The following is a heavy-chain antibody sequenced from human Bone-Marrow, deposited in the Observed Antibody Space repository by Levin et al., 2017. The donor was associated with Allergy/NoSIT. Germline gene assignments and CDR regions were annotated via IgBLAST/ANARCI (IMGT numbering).Heavy chain of an antibody. V-gene: IGHV4-39*02. J-gene: IGHJ3*02. Sequence: NTSETLSLTCTVSGGSISSRSHSCGWIRQPPGRGLEWIGSIYDRGITYYNPSLKSRVTISEDKSHFSLRLTSVTAADTAVYYCARLIPAAIDAFDIWGLGTMVIVSS. CDR1: GGSISSRSHS. CDR3: ARLIPAAIDAFDI. CDR2: IYDRGIT. D-gene: IGHD2-2*01.